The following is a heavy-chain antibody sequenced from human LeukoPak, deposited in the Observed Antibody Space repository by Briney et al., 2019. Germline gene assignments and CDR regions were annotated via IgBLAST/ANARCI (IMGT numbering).Heavy chain of an antibody. D-gene: IGHD3-9*01. V-gene: IGHV4-34*01. CDR1: GGSFSGYY. CDR3: RAGYRYGMDV. J-gene: IGHJ6*02. CDR2: INHSGGT. Sequence: SETLSLTCAVYGGSFSGYYWSWIRQPPGKGLEWIGEINHSGGTNYNPSLKSRVTISGDTSMNQFSLKLSSVTAADAAVYYCRAGYRYGMDVWGQGTTVTVSS.